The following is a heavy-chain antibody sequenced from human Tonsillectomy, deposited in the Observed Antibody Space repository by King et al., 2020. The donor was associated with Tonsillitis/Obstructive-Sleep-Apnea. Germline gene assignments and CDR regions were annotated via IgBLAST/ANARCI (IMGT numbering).Heavy chain of an antibody. Sequence: VQLVESGGGLVQPGGSLRLSCSASGFTFSSYAMHWVRRAPGKGLEYVSAISSNGGSTYYADSVKGRFTISRDNSKNTLYLQMSSLRAEDTAVYYCVKGGSYVRVVDVWGKGTTVTVSS. CDR3: VKGGSYVRVVDV. CDR1: GFTFSSYA. V-gene: IGHV3-64D*06. J-gene: IGHJ6*04. D-gene: IGHD1-26*01. CDR2: ISSNGGST.